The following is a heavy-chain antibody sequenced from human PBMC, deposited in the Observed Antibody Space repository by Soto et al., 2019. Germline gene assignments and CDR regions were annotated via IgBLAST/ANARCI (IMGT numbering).Heavy chain of an antibody. Sequence: GGSLRLSCAASGFTFSSYGMHWVRQAPGKGLEWVAVIWYDGSNKYYADSVKGRFTISRDNSKNTLYLQMNSLRAEDTAVYYCARDYCTNGVCSHFDYWGQGTLVTVSS. CDR1: GFTFSSYG. CDR2: IWYDGSNK. CDR3: ARDYCTNGVCSHFDY. V-gene: IGHV3-33*01. J-gene: IGHJ4*02. D-gene: IGHD2-8*01.